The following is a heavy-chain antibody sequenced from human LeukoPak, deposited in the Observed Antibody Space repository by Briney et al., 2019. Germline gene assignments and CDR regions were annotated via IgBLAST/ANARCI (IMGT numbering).Heavy chain of an antibody. V-gene: IGHV3-30-3*01. CDR2: ISYDGSNK. CDR1: GFTFSSYA. Sequence: GGSLRLSCAASGFTFSSYAMHWVRQAPGKGLEWVAVISYDGSNKYYADSVKGRFTISRDNSKNTLYLQMNSLRAEDTAVYYCAKDQYYYDSRSDYWGQGTLVTVSS. D-gene: IGHD3-22*01. J-gene: IGHJ4*02. CDR3: AKDQYYYDSRSDY.